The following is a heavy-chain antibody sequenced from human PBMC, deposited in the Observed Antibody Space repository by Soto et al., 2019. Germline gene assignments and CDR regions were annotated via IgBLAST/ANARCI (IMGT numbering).Heavy chain of an antibody. CDR3: ARDVYYYDSSAYWAY. V-gene: IGHV3-21*02. D-gene: IGHD3-22*01. CDR1: GFTFSSYS. J-gene: IGHJ4*02. CDR2: ITGSSSYI. Sequence: EVQLVESGGGLVKPGGSLRLSCAASGFTFSSYSMNWVRQAPGKGLEWVSSITGSSSYIYYADSVKGRFTISRDNAKNSLYLQMNSLGAEDTAVYYCARDVYYYDSSAYWAYWGQGTLVTVSS.